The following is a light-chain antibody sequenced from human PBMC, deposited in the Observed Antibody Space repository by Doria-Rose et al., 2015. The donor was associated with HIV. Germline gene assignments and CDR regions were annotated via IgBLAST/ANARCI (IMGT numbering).Light chain of an antibody. CDR3: NSRDNSGNHLV. CDR2: SKN. Sequence: SYVLTQEPAVSVALGQTVRITCQGDSLRSNYASWYQQRPGQAPILVIQSKNNRPSGIPDRFSGSSSGNTASLTITGAQAEDEADYYCNSRDNSGNHLVFGGGTKLTVL. J-gene: IGLJ2*01. CDR1: SLRSNY. V-gene: IGLV3-19*01.